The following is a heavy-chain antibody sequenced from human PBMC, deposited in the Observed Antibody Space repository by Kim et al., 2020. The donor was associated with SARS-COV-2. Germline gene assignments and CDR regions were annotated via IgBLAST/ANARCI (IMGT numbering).Heavy chain of an antibody. CDR3: AKEGPSGGRNPWGDYYYYYMDV. D-gene: IGHD2-15*01. J-gene: IGHJ6*03. Sequence: GGSLRLSCAASGFTFGDYAMHWVRQAPGKGLEWVSGISWNSGSIGYADSVKGRFTISRDNAKNSLYLQMNSLRAEDTALYYCAKEGPSGGRNPWGDYYYYYMDVWGKGTTVTVSS. CDR2: ISWNSGSI. V-gene: IGHV3-9*01. CDR1: GFTFGDYA.